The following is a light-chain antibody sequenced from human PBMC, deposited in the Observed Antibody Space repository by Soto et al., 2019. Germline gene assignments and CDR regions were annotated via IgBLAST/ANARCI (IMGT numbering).Light chain of an antibody. CDR2: GAS. CDR1: QSVSSSY. CDR3: QQYGSSPIT. V-gene: IGKV3-20*01. J-gene: IGKJ4*01. Sequence: EIVLPQSPGTLSLSPGERATLSCRASQSVSSSYLAWYQQKPGQAPRLLIYGASRRATGIPDRFSGSGSGTDFSLTISRLEPEDFAVYYCQQYGSSPITFGGGTKVEIK.